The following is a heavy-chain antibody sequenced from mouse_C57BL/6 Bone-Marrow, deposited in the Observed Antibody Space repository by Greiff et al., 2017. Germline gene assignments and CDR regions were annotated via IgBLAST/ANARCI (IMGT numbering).Heavy chain of an antibody. CDR1: GYTFTSYG. CDR2: IYPRSGNT. J-gene: IGHJ3*01. Sequence: VKLMESGAELARPGASVKLSCKASGYTFTSYGISWVKQRTGQGLEWIGEIYPRSGNTSYNGKFKGKATLTADKSSSTAYMELRSRTSEDSAVYFCARWGGDAWFAYWGQGTLVTVSA. D-gene: IGHD3-3*01. CDR3: ARWGGDAWFAY. V-gene: IGHV1-81*01.